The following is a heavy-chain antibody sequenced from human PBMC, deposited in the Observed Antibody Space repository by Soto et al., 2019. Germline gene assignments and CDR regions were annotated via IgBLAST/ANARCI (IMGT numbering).Heavy chain of an antibody. V-gene: IGHV3-7*01. CDR2: IKEDGSEI. D-gene: IGHD3-16*01. CDR3: ARDIGFDYVN. Sequence: WGSLRLSCAVSGFNVVSYWISFVRHAPGKWLEWVASIKEDGSEIYYLQSVRGRFAISRDSAGNALQLAMNYLSAEDTATYFCARDIGFDYVNWGQGTLVTVSS. J-gene: IGHJ4*02. CDR1: GFNVVSYW.